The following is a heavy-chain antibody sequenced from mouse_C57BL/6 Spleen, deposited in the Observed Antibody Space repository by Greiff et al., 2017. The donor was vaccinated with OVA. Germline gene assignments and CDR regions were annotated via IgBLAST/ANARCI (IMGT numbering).Heavy chain of an antibody. CDR3: ARNYGSSYWYFDV. V-gene: IGHV1-54*01. CDR1: GYAFTNYL. D-gene: IGHD1-1*01. CDR2: INPGSGGT. Sequence: VKVVESGAELVRPGTSVKVSCKASGYAFTNYLIEWVKQRPGQGLEWIGVINPGSGGTNYNEKFKGKATLTADKSSSTAYMQLSSLTSEDSAVYFCARNYGSSYWYFDVWGTGTTVTVSS. J-gene: IGHJ1*03.